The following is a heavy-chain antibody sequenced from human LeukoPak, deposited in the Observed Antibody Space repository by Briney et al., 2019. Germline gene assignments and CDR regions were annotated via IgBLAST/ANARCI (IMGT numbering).Heavy chain of an antibody. CDR1: GDSISSGDYY. V-gene: IGHV4-61*02. J-gene: IGHJ3*02. Sequence: TSETLSLTCTVSGDSISSGDYYWSWIRQPAGKGLEWIGRISSSGSTNYNPSLKSRVTISVDTSKNQFSLKLSSVTAADRAVYFCARGPYSYDSSGAFDIWGQGTMVTVSS. D-gene: IGHD3-22*01. CDR3: ARGPYSYDSSGAFDI. CDR2: ISSSGST.